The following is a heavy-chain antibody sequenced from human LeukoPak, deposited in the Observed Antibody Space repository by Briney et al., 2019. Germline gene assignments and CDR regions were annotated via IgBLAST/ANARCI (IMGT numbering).Heavy chain of an antibody. D-gene: IGHD2-2*01. CDR2: ISYDGSNK. V-gene: IGHV3-30*18. J-gene: IGHJ4*02. CDR3: AKGQVVPAAMIPDY. Sequence: GGSLRLSCAASGFTFSSYGMHWVRQAPGKGLEWVAVISYDGSNKYYADSVKGRFTISRDNSKNTLYLQMNSLRAEDTAVYYCAKGQVVPAAMIPDYWGQGTLVTVSS. CDR1: GFTFSSYG.